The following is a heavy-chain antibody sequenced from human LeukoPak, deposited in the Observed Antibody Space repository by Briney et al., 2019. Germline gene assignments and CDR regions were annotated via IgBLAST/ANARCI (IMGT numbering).Heavy chain of an antibody. CDR2: IWYDGSNK. V-gene: IGHV3-33*01. J-gene: IGHJ5*02. Sequence: GRSLRLSCAASGFTFSSYGMHWVRQAPGKGLEWVAVIWYDGSNKYYADSVRGRFTISRDNSKNTLYLQMDSLRAEDTALYYCVRDNLRSWGQGTLVTVSS. CDR3: VRDNLRS. CDR1: GFTFSSYG.